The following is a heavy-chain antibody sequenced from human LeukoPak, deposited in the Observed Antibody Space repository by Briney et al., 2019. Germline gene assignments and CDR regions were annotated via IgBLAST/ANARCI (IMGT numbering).Heavy chain of an antibody. V-gene: IGHV3-66*01. J-gene: IGHJ5*02. Sequence: GGSLRLSCAASGFTVSSNYMSWVRQAPGKGLEWVSVIYSGGSTYYADSVKGRFTISRDNSKNTLYLQMNSLRAEDTAVYYCAKDSIAAAGTFDPWGQGTLVTVSS. D-gene: IGHD6-13*01. CDR1: GFTVSSNY. CDR2: IYSGGST. CDR3: AKDSIAAAGTFDP.